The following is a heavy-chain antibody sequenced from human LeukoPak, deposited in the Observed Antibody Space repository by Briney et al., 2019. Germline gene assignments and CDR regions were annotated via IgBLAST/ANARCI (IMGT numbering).Heavy chain of an antibody. CDR2: FDPEDGET. J-gene: IGHJ4*02. D-gene: IGHD3-9*01. Sequence: ASVKVSCKVSEYTLTELSMHWVRQAPGKGLEWMGGFDPEDGETIYAQKFQGRVTMTEDTSTDTAYMELSSLRSEDTAVYYCATDSEGILTGYPQFDYWGQGTLVTVSS. V-gene: IGHV1-24*01. CDR3: ATDSEGILTGYPQFDY. CDR1: EYTLTELS.